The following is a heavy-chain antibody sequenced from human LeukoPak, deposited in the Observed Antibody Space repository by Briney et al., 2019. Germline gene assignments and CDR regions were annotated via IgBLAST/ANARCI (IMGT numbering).Heavy chain of an antibody. CDR2: ISYDGSNK. CDR1: GFTFSSYA. Sequence: GSRRLSCAASGFTFSSYAMHWVSQAPRKGLEWVAVISYDGSNKYYADSVKGRYTISRDNSKNTLYLQMNSLRAEDTAVYYCARDYYGSGSGIDYWGQGTLVTVSS. D-gene: IGHD3-10*01. CDR3: ARDYYGSGSGIDY. J-gene: IGHJ4*02. V-gene: IGHV3-30-3*01.